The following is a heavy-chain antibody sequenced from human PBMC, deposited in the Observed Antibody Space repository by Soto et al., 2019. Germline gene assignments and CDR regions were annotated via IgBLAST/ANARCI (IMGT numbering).Heavy chain of an antibody. CDR2: IIPVLGTA. Sequence: QVQLVQSGAEVKKPGSSVKVSCKASGGTFSSYAISWVRQVPGQGLEWMGGIIPVLGTANYAQKFQGRVTITADESTSTAYMELSSLRSEDTAVYYCARDWAEYSSFANWFDPWGQATLVTASS. V-gene: IGHV1-69*01. D-gene: IGHD6-6*01. CDR1: GGTFSSYA. CDR3: ARDWAEYSSFANWFDP. J-gene: IGHJ5*02.